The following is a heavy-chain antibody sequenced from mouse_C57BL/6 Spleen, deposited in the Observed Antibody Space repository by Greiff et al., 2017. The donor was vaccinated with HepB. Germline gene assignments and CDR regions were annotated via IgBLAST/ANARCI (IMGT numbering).Heavy chain of an antibody. Sequence: EVKLVESGEGLVKPGGSLKLSCAASGFTFSSYAMSWVRQTPEKRLEWVAYISSGGDYIYYADTVKGRFTISRDNARNTLYLQMSSLNSEDTAMYYCTRSDGYPAWFAYWGQGTLVTVSA. D-gene: IGHD2-3*01. V-gene: IGHV5-9-1*02. CDR1: GFTFSSYA. CDR3: TRSDGYPAWFAY. CDR2: ISSGGDYI. J-gene: IGHJ3*01.